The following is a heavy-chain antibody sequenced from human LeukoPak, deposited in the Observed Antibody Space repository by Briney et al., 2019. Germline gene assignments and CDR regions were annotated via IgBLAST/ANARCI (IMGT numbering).Heavy chain of an antibody. Sequence: ASVKVSCKTSGYTFTSYAISWVRQAPGQGLEWMGWISAYNGNTDYAQKLEGRVTMPTDTSASTAYMELRSLRSDDTAVYYCARRNYDHIWGNYGSLYYFDYWGQGTLVTDSS. CDR1: GYTFTSYA. V-gene: IGHV1-18*01. J-gene: IGHJ4*02. CDR3: ARRNYDHIWGNYGSLYYFDY. D-gene: IGHD3-16*01. CDR2: ISAYNGNT.